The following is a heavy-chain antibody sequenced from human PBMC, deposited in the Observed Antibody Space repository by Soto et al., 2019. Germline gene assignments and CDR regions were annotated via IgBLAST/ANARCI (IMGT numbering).Heavy chain of an antibody. D-gene: IGHD3-22*01. CDR2: SSSDGKSE. Sequence: QVQLVESGGGVVQPGRSLRLSCAASGFTFSTYGMQWVRQPPGKGLEWVAVSSSDGKSEHYADPVKGRFSISRDNSKNTLSLQMNSLRVEDTAVYYCAKTITTYSGDSRGRGALVDYWGQGTLVTVSS. V-gene: IGHV3-30*18. CDR3: AKTITTYSGDSRGRGALVDY. J-gene: IGHJ4*02. CDR1: GFTFSTYG.